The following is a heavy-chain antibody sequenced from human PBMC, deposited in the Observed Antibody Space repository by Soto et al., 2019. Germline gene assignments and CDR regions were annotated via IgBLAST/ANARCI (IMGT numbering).Heavy chain of an antibody. CDR3: ARVATSCDYYGMDV. CDR2: ISAYNGNT. D-gene: IGHD2-15*01. V-gene: IGHV1-18*01. CDR1: GYTFTSYG. J-gene: IGHJ6*02. Sequence: QVQLVQSGAEVKKPGASVKVSCKASGYTFTSYGISWVRQAPGQGLEWMGWISAYNGNTNYAQKLQGRVTMTTDTTTYMVLMRLRCLGSDVTDCECGARVATSCDYYGMDVWGQGTTVTVSS.